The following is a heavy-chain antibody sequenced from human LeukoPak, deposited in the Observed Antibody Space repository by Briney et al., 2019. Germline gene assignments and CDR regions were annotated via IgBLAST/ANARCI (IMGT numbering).Heavy chain of an antibody. CDR1: GFTFSSYD. D-gene: IGHD3-22*01. J-gene: IGHJ4*02. CDR3: AKGRYDSSGFNWAA. CDR2: IGTAGDT. Sequence: GGSLRLSCAASGFTFSSYDMHWVRQATGKGLEWVSAIGTAGDTYYPGSVKGRFTISRENAKNSFYLQMNSLRAEDTAVYYCAKGRYDSSGFNWAAWGQGTLVTVSS. V-gene: IGHV3-13*01.